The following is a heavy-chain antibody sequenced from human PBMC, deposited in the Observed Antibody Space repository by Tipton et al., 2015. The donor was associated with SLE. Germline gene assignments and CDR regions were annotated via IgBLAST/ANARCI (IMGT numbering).Heavy chain of an antibody. CDR2: IYHSGST. CDR3: AGGIADEPRFGDY. Sequence: TLSLTCAVSGGSISSDNWWSWVRQPPGKGLEWIGEIYHSGSTNYNPSLKSRVTISVDTSKNQFSLKLSSVTAADTAVYYCAGGIADEPRFGDYWGQGTLVTVSS. J-gene: IGHJ4*02. CDR1: GGSISSDNW. V-gene: IGHV4-4*02. D-gene: IGHD6-13*01.